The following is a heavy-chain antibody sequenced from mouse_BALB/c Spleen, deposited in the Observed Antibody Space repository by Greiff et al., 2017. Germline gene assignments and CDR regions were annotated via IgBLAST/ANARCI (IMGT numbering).Heavy chain of an antibody. Sequence: EVKLVESGGGLVKPGGSLKLSCAASGFTFSSYAMSWVRQSPEKRLEWVATISSGGSYTYYPDSVKGRFTISRDNAKNTLYLQMSSLKSEDTAMYYCTRDPGDYWGQGTTLTVSS. CDR2: ISSGGSYT. V-gene: IGHV5-6-4*01. J-gene: IGHJ2*01. CDR3: TRDPGDY. CDR1: GFTFSSYA.